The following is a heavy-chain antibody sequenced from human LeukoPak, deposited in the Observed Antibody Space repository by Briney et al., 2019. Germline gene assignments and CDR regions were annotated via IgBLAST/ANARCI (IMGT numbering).Heavy chain of an antibody. CDR1: GFTFSNAW. CDR3: TTDPGFLEWLYY. D-gene: IGHD3-3*01. J-gene: IGHJ4*02. V-gene: IGHV3-15*07. CDR2: IKSKTDGWTT. Sequence: KAGGSLRLSCAASGFTFSNAWMNWVRQAPGKGLEWVGRIKSKTDGWTTDYAAPVKGRFTISRDDSKNTLYLQMSSLKTEDTAVYYCTTDPGFLEWLYYWGQGTLATVSS.